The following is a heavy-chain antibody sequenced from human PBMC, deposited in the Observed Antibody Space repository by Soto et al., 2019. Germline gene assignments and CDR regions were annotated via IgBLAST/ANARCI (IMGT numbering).Heavy chain of an antibody. Sequence: PSETLSLTCAVYGGSSSGYFWNWIRQTPGKGLEWIGKVNHNGRNNYNPSLKSRVTISLDMSKNQISLKLTSVTAADTAVYYCARGGSSDWQVAFDFWGQGTMVTVS. V-gene: IGHV4-34*01. CDR1: GGSSSGYF. D-gene: IGHD6-19*01. J-gene: IGHJ3*01. CDR2: VNHNGRN. CDR3: ARGGSSDWQVAFDF.